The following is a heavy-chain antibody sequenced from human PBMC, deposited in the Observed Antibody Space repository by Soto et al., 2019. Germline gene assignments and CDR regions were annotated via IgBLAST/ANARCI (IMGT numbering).Heavy chain of an antibody. Sequence: QVQLVQSGAEVKKPGASVKVSCKASGFTFSTYDIHWVRQATGQGLEWMGWMNPITGNAGYAQKFQGRVTMTRNTSIATAYMELSSLRSEDTAVYYCARVVPGAEAWFGPWGQGTLVTVSS. CDR3: ARVVPGAEAWFGP. J-gene: IGHJ5*02. CDR1: GFTFSTYD. CDR2: MNPITGNA. V-gene: IGHV1-8*01. D-gene: IGHD2-2*01.